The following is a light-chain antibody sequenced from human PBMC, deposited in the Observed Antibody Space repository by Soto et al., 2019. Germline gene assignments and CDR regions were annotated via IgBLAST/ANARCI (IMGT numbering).Light chain of an antibody. Sequence: QSVLTQPASVSGSPGQSITISCTGTSSDIGAYNYVSWYQQHPGKAPKLMIYEVRNRPSGVSHRFSGSKSGNTASLTISGLQAEDEADYYCSSYTTYTTVVFGGGTKLTVL. CDR2: EVR. CDR1: SSDIGAYNY. CDR3: SSYTTYTTVV. J-gene: IGLJ2*01. V-gene: IGLV2-14*01.